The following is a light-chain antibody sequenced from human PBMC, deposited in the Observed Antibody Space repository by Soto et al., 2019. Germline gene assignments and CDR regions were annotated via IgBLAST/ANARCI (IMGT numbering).Light chain of an antibody. V-gene: IGLV2-8*01. CDR2: EVS. J-gene: IGLJ2*01. CDR3: SSNAGSTVV. CDR1: SSDVGGYNY. Sequence: QSVLTQPPSASGSPGQSVTISCTGTSSDVGGYNYVSWYQQHPGKAPKLMIYEVSKRPSGVPDRFSGSKSGNTASLTVSGLQAEDEADYYCSSNAGSTVVFGGGTKLTVL.